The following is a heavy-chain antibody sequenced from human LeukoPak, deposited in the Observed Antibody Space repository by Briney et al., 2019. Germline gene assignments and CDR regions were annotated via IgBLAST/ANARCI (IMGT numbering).Heavy chain of an antibody. D-gene: IGHD4-11*01. CDR1: GYTFTSYF. J-gene: IGHJ4*02. Sequence: ASVKVSCKASGYTFTSYFIHWVRQAPGQGLEWMGIINPSSSSSSYAQKFQGRVTMTRDTSTSTVYMELSSLRSEDTAVYYCARGSGHYSDYDYWGQGTLVTVSS. CDR2: INPSSSSS. CDR3: ARGSGHYSDYDY. V-gene: IGHV1-46*01.